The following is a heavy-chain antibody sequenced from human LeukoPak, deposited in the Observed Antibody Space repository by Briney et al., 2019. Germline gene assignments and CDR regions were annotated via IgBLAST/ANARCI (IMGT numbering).Heavy chain of an antibody. CDR1: GGTFSSYA. D-gene: IGHD6-13*01. V-gene: IGHV1-69*05. CDR3: ARGSSSWYSAFDI. CDR2: IIPIFGTA. Sequence: SVKVSCKASGGTFSSYAISWVRQAPGQGLEWMGGIIPIFGTANYAQKFQGRVTITTDESTSTAYMELSSLRSEDTAVYYCARGSSSWYSAFDIWGQGTMVTVSS. J-gene: IGHJ3*02.